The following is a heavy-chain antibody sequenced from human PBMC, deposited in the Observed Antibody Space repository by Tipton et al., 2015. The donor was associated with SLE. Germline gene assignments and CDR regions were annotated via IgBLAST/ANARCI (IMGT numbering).Heavy chain of an antibody. D-gene: IGHD2-8*01. V-gene: IGHV3-7*01. CDR3: ASEDHCTYIY. CDR2: MNLDGREK. CDR1: GFTFSSYL. J-gene: IGHJ4*02. Sequence: GSLRLSCAVSGFTFSSYLRTWVRQAPGKGLEWVASMNLDGREKYYVDPVKGRFTISRDNASNSLYLQMNSLGVEDTAVYYCASEDHCTYIYWGLGTLVTVSS.